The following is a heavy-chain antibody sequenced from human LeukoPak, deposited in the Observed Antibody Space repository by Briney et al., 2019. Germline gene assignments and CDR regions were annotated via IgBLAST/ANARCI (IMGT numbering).Heavy chain of an antibody. V-gene: IGHV3-11*01. CDR1: GFTFSDYY. J-gene: IGHJ1*01. Sequence: PGGSLRLSCAASGFTFSDYYMSWIRQAPGKGLEWVSYISSSGSTIYYADSVKGRFTISRDNAKNSLYLQMNSLRAEDTAVYYCARAVDTAMVTFIFQHWGQGTLVTASS. CDR2: ISSSGSTI. D-gene: IGHD5-18*01. CDR3: ARAVDTAMVTFIFQH.